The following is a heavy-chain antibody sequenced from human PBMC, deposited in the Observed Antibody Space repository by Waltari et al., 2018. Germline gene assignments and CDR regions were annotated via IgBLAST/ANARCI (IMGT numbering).Heavy chain of an antibody. CDR3: ARGEGDGYNARSYYCDY. CDR2: ISYDGSNK. Sequence: QVQLVESGGGVVQPGRSLRLSCAASGFTFSSYAMHWVRQAPGKGLEWVAVISYDGSNKYYADSVKGRFTISRDNSKNTLYLQMNSLRAEDTAVYYCARGEGDGYNARSYYCDYWGQGTLVTVSS. CDR1: GFTFSSYA. V-gene: IGHV3-30-3*01. D-gene: IGHD5-12*01. J-gene: IGHJ4*02.